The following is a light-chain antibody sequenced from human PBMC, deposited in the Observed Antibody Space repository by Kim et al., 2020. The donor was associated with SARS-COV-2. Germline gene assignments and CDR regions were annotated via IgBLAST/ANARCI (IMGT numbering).Light chain of an antibody. V-gene: IGLV3-1*01. CDR3: QAWDTSTVV. J-gene: IGLJ3*02. Sequence: SYELTQPPSLSVSPGQTASIPCSGDKLGHKYVEWYQQKPGQSPVVVIYQDNKRPSGIPERFSGSNSGNTATLTISGSQAVDEADYYCQAWDTSTVVFGGGNQLTVL. CDR2: QDN. CDR1: KLGHKY.